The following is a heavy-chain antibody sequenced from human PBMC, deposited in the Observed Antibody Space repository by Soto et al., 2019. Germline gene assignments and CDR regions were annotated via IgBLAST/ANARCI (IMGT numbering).Heavy chain of an antibody. Sequence: ETLSLTCTVSGASITQYYWNWIRQSPGKGLEWIVSVSSTGSTVYNPSLTSRVTVSLDTSKNQFSLTLNSVTAADTAVYYCARVPDVWGQGTTVTSP. CDR3: ARVPDV. CDR1: GASITQYY. J-gene: IGHJ6*02. CDR2: VSSTGST. V-gene: IGHV4-59*01.